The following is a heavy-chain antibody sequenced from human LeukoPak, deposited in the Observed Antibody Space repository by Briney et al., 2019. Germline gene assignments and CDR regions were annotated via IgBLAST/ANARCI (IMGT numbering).Heavy chain of an antibody. CDR1: GGSISSGSYY. Sequence: SQTLSLTCTVSGGSISSGSYYWNWIRQPAGKGLEWIGRMYTSGSTNYNPSLKSRATMSLDTSKNQFPLKLSSVTAADTAVYYCAREGLAVVRGVIPKEAWGWFDPWGQGTLVTVSS. D-gene: IGHD3-10*01. V-gene: IGHV4-61*02. J-gene: IGHJ5*02. CDR2: MYTSGST. CDR3: AREGLAVVRGVIPKEAWGWFDP.